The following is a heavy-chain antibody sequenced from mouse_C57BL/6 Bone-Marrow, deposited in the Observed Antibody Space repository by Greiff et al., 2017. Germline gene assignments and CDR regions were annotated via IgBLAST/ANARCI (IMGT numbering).Heavy chain of an antibody. Sequence: EVQGVESVAELVRPGASVKLSCTASGFNFTNTYMHWVKQRPEQGLEWIGRIDPANGNTKYAPKFQGKSTITADTSSNTAYLQLSRLTSEDTAIYYCASRGAMDYGGQGPSVTVSS. D-gene: IGHD3-1*01. CDR1: GFNFTNTY. V-gene: IGHV14-3*01. J-gene: IGHJ4*01. CDR2: IDPANGNT. CDR3: ASRGAMDY.